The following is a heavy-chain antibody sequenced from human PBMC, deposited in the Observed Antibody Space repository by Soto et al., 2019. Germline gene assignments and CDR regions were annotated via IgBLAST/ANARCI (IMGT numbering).Heavy chain of an antibody. Sequence: GESLSISCKASGYSFTTSWIGWVRQMPGKGLEWMGIIYPGDSDTRYSPSFQCQVTISADKSITTAYLQWSSLKASDTAMYYCARRGYSYGGDYCARGTMVTVSS. J-gene: IGHJ4*02. CDR2: IYPGDSDT. D-gene: IGHD5-18*01. V-gene: IGHV5-51*01. CDR3: ARRGYSYGGDY. CDR1: GYSFTTSW.